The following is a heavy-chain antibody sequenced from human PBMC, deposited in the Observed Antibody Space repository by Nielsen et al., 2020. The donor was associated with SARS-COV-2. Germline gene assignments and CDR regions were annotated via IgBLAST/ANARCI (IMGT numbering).Heavy chain of an antibody. Sequence: GGSLRLSCAASGFTFSSYWMSWVRQAPGKGLEWVANINQDGSEKYYVDSVKGRFTISRDNSKNTLYLQMNSLRAEDTAVYYCARDGKSDYDILTGYYYFDYWGQGTLVTVSS. J-gene: IGHJ4*02. CDR2: INQDGSEK. V-gene: IGHV3-7*01. CDR3: ARDGKSDYDILTGYYYFDY. D-gene: IGHD3-9*01. CDR1: GFTFSSYW.